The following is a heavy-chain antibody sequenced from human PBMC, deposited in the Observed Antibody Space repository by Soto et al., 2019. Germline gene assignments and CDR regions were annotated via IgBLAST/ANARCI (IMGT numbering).Heavy chain of an antibody. Sequence: GLSLRLSCAACAFTFKNIVMALVRQAPGKELEWVSTVSGGGEITHYTDSVNGRFIISRYNSKNTVYLQMSSLRADDTATYYCAKDVGYGVALFDLWGQGTLVTV. CDR1: AFTFKNIV. CDR3: AKDVGYGVALFDL. CDR2: VSGGGEIT. D-gene: IGHD4-17*01. V-gene: IGHV3-23*01. J-gene: IGHJ4*02.